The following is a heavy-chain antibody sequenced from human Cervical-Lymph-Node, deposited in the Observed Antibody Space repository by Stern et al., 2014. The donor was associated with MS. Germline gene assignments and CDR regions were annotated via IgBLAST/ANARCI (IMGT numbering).Heavy chain of an antibody. J-gene: IGHJ4*02. CDR3: VKRGITEVRGVRLGDY. V-gene: IGHV3-30*18. CDR1: GVTFRSYG. Sequence: VQLVESGGGVVQTGRSLRLTCPVAGVTFRSYGMHWVRPAQGKGLEWVAVISYDGSDTYYAESVKGRFTISRDNSKNTLYLEMRSLRPEDTAVYYCVKRGITEVRGVRLGDYWGPGTLVIVSS. D-gene: IGHD3-10*01. CDR2: ISYDGSDT.